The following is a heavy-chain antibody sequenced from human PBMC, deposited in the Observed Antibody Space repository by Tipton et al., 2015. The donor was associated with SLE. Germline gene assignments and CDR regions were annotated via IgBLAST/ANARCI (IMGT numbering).Heavy chain of an antibody. CDR2: IYYSGST. D-gene: IGHD2-15*01. CDR1: GGSVSSGSYY. Sequence: TLSLTCTVSGGSVSSGSYYWSWIRQPPGKGLEWIGYIYYSGSTNYNPSLKSRVTISVDTSKNQFSLKLSSVTAADTAVYYCAREYCSGGSCPGIDYWGQGTLVTVSS. CDR3: AREYCSGGSCPGIDY. V-gene: IGHV4-61*01. J-gene: IGHJ4*02.